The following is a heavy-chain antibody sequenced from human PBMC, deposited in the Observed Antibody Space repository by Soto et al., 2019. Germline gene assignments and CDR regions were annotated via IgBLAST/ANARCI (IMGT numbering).Heavy chain of an antibody. J-gene: IGHJ4*02. CDR1: GFTFDDYA. D-gene: IGHD5-18*01. Sequence: EVQLVESGGGLVQPGRSLRLSCAASGFTFDDYAMHWVRQAPGKGLEWVSGISWNSGSIGYADSVKGRFTISRDNAKNSLYLQMNSLRAEDTALYYCAKDNGYSYGPQDYFDYWGQGTLVAVSS. CDR3: AKDNGYSYGPQDYFDY. V-gene: IGHV3-9*01. CDR2: ISWNSGSI.